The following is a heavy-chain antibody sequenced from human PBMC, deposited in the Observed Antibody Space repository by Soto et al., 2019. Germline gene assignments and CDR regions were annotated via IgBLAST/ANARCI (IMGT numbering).Heavy chain of an antibody. Sequence: ASVKVSCKASGYTFTSYCISWVRQAPGQGLEWMGWISAYNGNTNYAQKLQGRVTMTTDTSTSTAYMELRSLRSDDTAVYYCASSSLGDDAFYIWGQGTMVTVSS. CDR1: GYTFTSYC. CDR2: ISAYNGNT. J-gene: IGHJ3*02. D-gene: IGHD4-17*01. CDR3: ASSSLGDDAFYI. V-gene: IGHV1-18*01.